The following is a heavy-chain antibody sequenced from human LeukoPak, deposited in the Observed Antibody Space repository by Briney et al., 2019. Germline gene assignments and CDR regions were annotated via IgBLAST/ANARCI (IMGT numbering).Heavy chain of an antibody. CDR2: ISPHSGDT. V-gene: IGHV1-2*02. J-gene: IGHJ4*02. Sequence: ASVKVSCKASGYTFTGYDMDWVRQAPGQGLEWMGWISPHSGDTNYAQKFQGRVTMTRDTSISTASIELSSVTSDDTAIYFCARVDPAVGASHSYFDYWGQGTLVTVSS. CDR3: ARVDPAVGASHSYFDY. D-gene: IGHD1-26*01. CDR1: GYTFTGYD.